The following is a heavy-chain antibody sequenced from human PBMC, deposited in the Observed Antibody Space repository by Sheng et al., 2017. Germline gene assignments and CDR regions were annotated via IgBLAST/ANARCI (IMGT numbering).Heavy chain of an antibody. J-gene: IGHJ3*02. Sequence: QVQLVESGGGVVQPGRSLRLSCAASGFTFSSYAMHWVRQAPGKGLEWVAVISYDGSNKYYADSVKGRFTISRDNSKNTLYLQMNSLRAEDTAVYYCARVGGYSGSYYSLDAFDIWGQGTMVTVSS. V-gene: IGHV3-30*04. CDR1: GFTFSSYA. D-gene: IGHD1-26*01. CDR2: ISYDGSNK. CDR3: ARVGGYSGSYYSLDAFDI.